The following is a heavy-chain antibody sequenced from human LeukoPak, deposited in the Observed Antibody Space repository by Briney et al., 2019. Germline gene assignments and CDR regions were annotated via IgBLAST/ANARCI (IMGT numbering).Heavy chain of an antibody. V-gene: IGHV4-59*08. CDR3: ARHGRIAAAGTVDY. CDR1: GGSISSYY. Sequence: SETLSLTCTVSGGSISSYYWSWIRHPQGQGLEWIGYIYYGGSTNYNPSLTSRVTISVDTSKNQFSLKLSSVTAADTAVYYCARHGRIAAAGTVDYWGQGTLVTVSS. D-gene: IGHD6-13*01. J-gene: IGHJ4*02. CDR2: IYYGGST.